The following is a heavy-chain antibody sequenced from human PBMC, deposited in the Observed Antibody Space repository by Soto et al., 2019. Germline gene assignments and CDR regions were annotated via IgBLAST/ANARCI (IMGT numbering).Heavy chain of an antibody. Sequence: GASVKVSCKASGGTFSSYAISWVRQAPGQGLEWMGGIIPIFGTANYAQKFQGRVTITADESTSTAYMELSSLRSEDTAVYYCARDPGYSSSWYWDYWGQGTLVTVSS. CDR2: IIPIFGTA. CDR3: ARDPGYSSSWYWDY. CDR1: GGTFSSYA. D-gene: IGHD6-13*01. J-gene: IGHJ4*02. V-gene: IGHV1-69*13.